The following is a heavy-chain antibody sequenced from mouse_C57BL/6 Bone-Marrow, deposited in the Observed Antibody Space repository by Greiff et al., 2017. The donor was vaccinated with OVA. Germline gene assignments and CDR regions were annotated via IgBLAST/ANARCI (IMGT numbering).Heavy chain of an antibody. CDR2: IDPENGDT. CDR1: GFNIKDDY. V-gene: IGHV14-4*01. J-gene: IGHJ2*01. Sequence: VQLQQSGAELVRPGASVKLSCTASGFNIKDDYMHWVKERPEQGLEWSGWIDPENGDTEYATKFQGKATIPADTSYNTVYLHLSSLTSDDTAVYYCTTYRYWGQGTTLTVSS. CDR3: TTYRY.